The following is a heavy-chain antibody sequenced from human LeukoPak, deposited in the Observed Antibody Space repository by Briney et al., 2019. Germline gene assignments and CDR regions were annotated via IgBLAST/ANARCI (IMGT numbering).Heavy chain of an antibody. CDR1: GFTFSSYW. D-gene: IGHD3-10*01. CDR2: IKQDGSEK. CDR3: HYGSGSYYNYDYFDY. V-gene: IGHV3-7*01. Sequence: GGSLRLSCAASGFTFSSYWMSWVRQAPGKGLEWVANIKQDGSEKYYVDSVKGRFTISRDNAKNSLYLQMNSLRAEDTAVYYCHYGSGSYYNYDYFDYWGQGTLVTVSS. J-gene: IGHJ4*02.